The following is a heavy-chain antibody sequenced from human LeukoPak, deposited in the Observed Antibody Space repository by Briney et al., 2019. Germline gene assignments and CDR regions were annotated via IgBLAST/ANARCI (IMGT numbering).Heavy chain of an antibody. D-gene: IGHD3-22*01. CDR3: ARDRGYYYDSSGSLGFDP. V-gene: IGHV4-59*12. CDR2: IYYSGST. Sequence: PSETLSLTCTVSGGSISSYYWSWIRQPPGKGLEWIGSIYYSGSTYYNPSLKSRVTISVDTSKNQFSLKLSSVTAADTAVYYCARDRGYYYDSSGSLGFDPWGQGTLVTVSS. J-gene: IGHJ5*02. CDR1: GGSISSYY.